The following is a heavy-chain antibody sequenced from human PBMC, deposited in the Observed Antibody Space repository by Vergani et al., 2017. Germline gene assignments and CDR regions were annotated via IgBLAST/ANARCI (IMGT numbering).Heavy chain of an antibody. CDR2: IRSDESRR. CDR1: GFTFNSYG. CDR3: ARYCTSGGCPDNYGMDV. D-gene: IGHD2-8*01. V-gene: IGHV3-30*02. Sequence: QVQLVESGGGVVQPGGSLRLSCAASGFTFNSYGMHWVRQAPGKGLEWVASIRSDESRRYYGDSMEGPFTISRDNAKNSLYLQMNSLRAEDAAVYYCARYCTSGGCPDNYGMDVWGQGATVTVSS. J-gene: IGHJ6*02.